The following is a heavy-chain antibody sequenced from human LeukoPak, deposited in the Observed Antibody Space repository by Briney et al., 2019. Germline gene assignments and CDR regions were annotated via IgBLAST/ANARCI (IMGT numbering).Heavy chain of an antibody. D-gene: IGHD1-7*01. CDR3: ARDRSNWNYAPGF. Sequence: GASVKVSCKASGYTFTRYGISWVRQAPGQGLQWLGWISASNGNTNYAQKFRDRVTMSTDTSTGTAYLDVRSLTSDDTAVYYCARDRSNWNYAPGFWGQGTLVIVSS. CDR1: GYTFTRYG. V-gene: IGHV1-18*01. J-gene: IGHJ4*02. CDR2: ISASNGNT.